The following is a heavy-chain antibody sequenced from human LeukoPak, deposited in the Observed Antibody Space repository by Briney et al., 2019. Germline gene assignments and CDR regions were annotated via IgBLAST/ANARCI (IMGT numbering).Heavy chain of an antibody. D-gene: IGHD6-19*01. CDR1: GYSFTSYW. V-gene: IGHV5-51*01. CDR3: ARSIAVAGNQFDP. CDR2: IYPGDSDT. Sequence: GESLKISCKGSGYSFTSYWIGWVRQMPGKGLDWMGIIYPGDSDTRYSPSFQGQVTISADKSISTAYLQWSSLKASDTAMYYCARSIAVAGNQFDPWGQGTLVTVSS. J-gene: IGHJ5*02.